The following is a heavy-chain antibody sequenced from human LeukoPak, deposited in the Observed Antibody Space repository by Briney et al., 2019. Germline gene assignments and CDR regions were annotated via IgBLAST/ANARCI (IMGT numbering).Heavy chain of an antibody. Sequence: GASVKVSCKVSGYTLTELSMHWVRQAPGKGREWMGGFDPEDGETIFAQKFQGRVTMTEETSTDTAYMELSSLRSEDTAVYYCATAMITFGGVTSTRRYYYYGMDVWGQGTTVTVSS. V-gene: IGHV1-24*01. D-gene: IGHD3-16*01. CDR1: GYTLTELS. CDR2: FDPEDGET. CDR3: ATAMITFGGVTSTRRYYYYGMDV. J-gene: IGHJ6*02.